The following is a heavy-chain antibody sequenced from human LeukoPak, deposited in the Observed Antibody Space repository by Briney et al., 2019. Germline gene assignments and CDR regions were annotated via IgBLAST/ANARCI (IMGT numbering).Heavy chain of an antibody. Sequence: ASVKVSCKASGYTFTSYGISWVRQAPGQGLEWMGWISAYNGNTNYAQKLQGRVTMTTDTSTSTAYMELRSLRSDDTAEYYCARDMDGILTGYPVNWGQGTLVTVSS. CDR3: ARDMDGILTGYPVN. CDR2: ISAYNGNT. CDR1: GYTFTSYG. J-gene: IGHJ4*02. D-gene: IGHD3-9*01. V-gene: IGHV1-18*01.